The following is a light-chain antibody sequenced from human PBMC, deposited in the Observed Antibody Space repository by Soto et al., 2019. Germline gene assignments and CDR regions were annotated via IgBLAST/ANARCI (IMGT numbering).Light chain of an antibody. CDR1: SSQIGSNT. J-gene: IGLJ3*02. CDR3: AAWHYSRNAWV. V-gene: IGLV1-44*01. Sequence: QAVVTQPPSLSGTPGQRVTISCSGSSSQIGSNTVSWYQQLPGKAPKLLIYDNDRRPSGVPDRFSGSKSGTSGSLAISDLHSEDEAEYFCAAWHYSRNAWVFGGGTKLTVL. CDR2: DND.